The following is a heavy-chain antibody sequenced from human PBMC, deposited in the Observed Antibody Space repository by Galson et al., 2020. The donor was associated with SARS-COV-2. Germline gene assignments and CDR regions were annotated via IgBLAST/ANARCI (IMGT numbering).Heavy chain of an antibody. Sequence: SETLSLTCTVSGASISSYYWNWIRQPPGKGLEWIGNINYSGKTNYNPSLKSRITITVDKSKTQFSLKLSSVTAADTAVYYCARGGYCSSTSCYGGEGFDPWGQGTLVTVSS. D-gene: IGHD2-2*01. CDR1: GASISSYY. CDR2: INYSGKT. CDR3: ARGGYCSSTSCYGGEGFDP. V-gene: IGHV4-59*01. J-gene: IGHJ5*02.